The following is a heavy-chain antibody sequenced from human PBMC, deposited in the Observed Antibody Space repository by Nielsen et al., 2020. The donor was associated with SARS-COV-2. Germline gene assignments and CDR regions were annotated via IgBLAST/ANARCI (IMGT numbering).Heavy chain of an antibody. D-gene: IGHD3-16*01. Sequence: SETLSLTCIVSGGSISTGSHYWGWIRQPPGKGLEWIGAIFNSGGADYNPSLKSRVNISVDTSKNQFSLKLNSVTAADTAVYYCADVWGYWGQGALVTVSS. V-gene: IGHV4-39*01. CDR2: IFNSGGA. J-gene: IGHJ4*02. CDR1: GGSISTGSHY. CDR3: ADVWGY.